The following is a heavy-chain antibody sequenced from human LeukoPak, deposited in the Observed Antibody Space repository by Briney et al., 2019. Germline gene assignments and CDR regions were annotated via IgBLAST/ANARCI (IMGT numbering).Heavy chain of an antibody. Sequence: GGSLRLSCAASGFTFSSYGMHWVRQAPGKGLEWVAFIRYDGSNKYYADSVKGRFTISRDNSKNTLYLQMNSLRAEDTAVYYCAKLDLFCSGGSCYPNFHVPYFDYWGQGTLVTVSS. CDR1: GFTFSSYG. V-gene: IGHV3-30*02. CDR2: IRYDGSNK. D-gene: IGHD2-15*01. CDR3: AKLDLFCSGGSCYPNFHVPYFDY. J-gene: IGHJ4*02.